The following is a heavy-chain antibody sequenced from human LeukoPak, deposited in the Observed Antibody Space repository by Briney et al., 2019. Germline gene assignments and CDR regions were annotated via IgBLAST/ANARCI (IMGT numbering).Heavy chain of an antibody. CDR2: IRYDGSNK. J-gene: IGHJ6*03. CDR1: GFTFSSYG. D-gene: IGHD6-13*01. V-gene: IGHV3-30*02. CDR3: AGSSPARHYYYYMDV. Sequence: GGSLRLSCAASGFTFSSYGMHWVRQAPGKGLEWVAFIRYDGSNKYYADSVKGRFTISRDNSKNTLYLQMNSLRPEDTAVYYCAGSSPARHYYYYMDVWGKGTTVTISS.